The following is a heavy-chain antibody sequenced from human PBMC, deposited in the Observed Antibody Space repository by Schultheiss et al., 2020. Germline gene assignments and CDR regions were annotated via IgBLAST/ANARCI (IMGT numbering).Heavy chain of an antibody. V-gene: IGHV4-39*01. CDR1: GGSISSSSYY. CDR2: IYYSGST. CDR3: ARLSSSWYANWFDP. J-gene: IGHJ5*02. D-gene: IGHD6-13*01. Sequence: SETLSLTCTVSGGSISSSSYYWGWIRQPPGKGLEWIGSIYYSGSTYHNPSLKSRVTISVDTSKNQFSLKLSSVTAADTAVYYCARLSSSWYANWFDPWGQGTLVTVSS.